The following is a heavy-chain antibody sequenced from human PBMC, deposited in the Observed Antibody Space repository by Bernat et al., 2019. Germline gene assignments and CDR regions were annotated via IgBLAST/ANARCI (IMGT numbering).Heavy chain of an antibody. CDR1: GFTFSSYD. CDR2: IGTAGDT. CDR3: AREGTRGAFDY. Sequence: EVQLVESGGGLVQPGGSLRLSCPASGFTFSSYDMHWVRQATGKGLEWVSAIGTAGDTYYPGSVKGRFTISRENAKNSLYLQMNSLRAGDTAVYYCAREGTRGAFDYWGQGTLVTVSS. V-gene: IGHV3-13*01. J-gene: IGHJ4*02.